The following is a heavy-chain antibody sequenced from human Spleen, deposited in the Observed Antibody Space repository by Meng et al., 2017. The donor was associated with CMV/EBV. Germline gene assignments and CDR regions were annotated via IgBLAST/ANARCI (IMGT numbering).Heavy chain of an antibody. Sequence: SETLSLTCTVSGGSVSSGSYYWSWIRQPPGKGLEWIGYIYYSGSTNYNPSLKSRVTISVDTSKNQFSLKLSSVTAADTAVYYCARVGGQYCTNGVCYSAYYFDYWGQGTLVTVSS. CDR2: IYYSGST. CDR3: ARVGGQYCTNGVCYSAYYFDY. D-gene: IGHD2-8*01. V-gene: IGHV4-61*01. J-gene: IGHJ4*02. CDR1: GGSVSSGSYY.